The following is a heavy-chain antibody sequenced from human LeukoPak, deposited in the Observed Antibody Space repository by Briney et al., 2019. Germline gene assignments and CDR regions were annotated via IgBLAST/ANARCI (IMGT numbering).Heavy chain of an antibody. CDR3: ARAESYYYYYGMDA. CDR2: INPNSGGT. Sequence: ASVKVSCKASGYTFTGYYMHWVRQAPGQGLEWMGWINPNSGGTNYAQKFQGWVTMTRDTSISTAYMELSRLRSDDTAVYYCARAESYYYYYGMDAWGQGTTVTVSS. J-gene: IGHJ6*02. CDR1: GYTFTGYY. V-gene: IGHV1-2*04.